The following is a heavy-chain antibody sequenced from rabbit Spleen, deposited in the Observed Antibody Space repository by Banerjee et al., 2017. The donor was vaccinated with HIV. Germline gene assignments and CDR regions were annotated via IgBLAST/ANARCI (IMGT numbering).Heavy chain of an antibody. Sequence: QEQLVESGGGLVQPGGSLKLSCKASGFDFSSYGVSWVRQAPGKGLEWIGFIDPIFSGTYYANWVNGRFSISRENAQNTVFLQMTSLTAADTATYFCARDGTGGSYFALWGQGTLVTVS. J-gene: IGHJ4*01. CDR2: IDPIFSGT. V-gene: IGHV1S47*01. D-gene: IGHD8-1*01. CDR3: ARDGTGGSYFAL. CDR1: GFDFSSYG.